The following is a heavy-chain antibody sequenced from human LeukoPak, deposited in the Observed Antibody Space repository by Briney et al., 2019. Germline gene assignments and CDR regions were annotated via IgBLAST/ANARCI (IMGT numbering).Heavy chain of an antibody. CDR3: ARLLWFGQTSWYFDL. Sequence: SETLSLTCTVSGGSISSYYWSWIRQPPGKGLEWLGYIYYSGSTNYNPSLKSRVTISVDTSKNQFSLKLSSVTAADTAVYYCARLLWFGQTSWYFDLWGRGTLVTVSS. CDR1: GGSISSYY. J-gene: IGHJ2*01. V-gene: IGHV4-59*01. D-gene: IGHD3-10*01. CDR2: IYYSGST.